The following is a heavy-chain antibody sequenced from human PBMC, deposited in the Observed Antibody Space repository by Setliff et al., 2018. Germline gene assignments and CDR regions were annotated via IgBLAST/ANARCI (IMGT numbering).Heavy chain of an antibody. Sequence: GGSLRLSCAASGFTFSSYAMSWVRQAPGKGLEWVSAISGSGGSTYYADSVKGRFTISRDNSKSTLYLQMNSLRAEDTAIYYSAKDKDVRVDYFDYWGPGTLVTVSS. J-gene: IGHJ4*02. CDR3: AKDKDVRVDYFDY. D-gene: IGHD3-10*01. CDR2: ISGSGGST. CDR1: GFTFSSYA. V-gene: IGHV3-23*01.